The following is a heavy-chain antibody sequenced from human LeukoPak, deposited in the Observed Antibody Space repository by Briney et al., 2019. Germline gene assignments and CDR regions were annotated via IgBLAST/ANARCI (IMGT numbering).Heavy chain of an antibody. CDR3: AKGGSSGYYVDY. D-gene: IGHD3-22*01. CDR1: GFTFSSYG. V-gene: IGHV3-33*06. J-gene: IGHJ4*02. Sequence: GGPLRLSCAASGFTFSSYGMHWVRQAPGKGLEWVAVIWYDGSNKYYADSVKGRFTISRDNSKNTLYLQMNSLRAEDTAVYYCAKGGSSGYYVDYWGQGTLVTVSS. CDR2: IWYDGSNK.